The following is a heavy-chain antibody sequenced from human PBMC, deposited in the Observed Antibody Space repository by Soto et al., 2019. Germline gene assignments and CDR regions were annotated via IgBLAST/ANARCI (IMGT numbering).Heavy chain of an antibody. D-gene: IGHD6-19*01. CDR2: ISSSGSTI. J-gene: IGHJ5*02. CDR3: ARGGSESSAWYPWFDP. Sequence: QVQLLESGGALVKPGGSLRLSCGASGFKFSDYYMSWISQAPGKGLEWVSYISSSGSTIHYAESVKGRFTNSRDNANNSLFLQMNSLKDEDTAVYFCARGGSESSAWYPWFDPWGQGTLVTVSS. CDR1: GFKFSDYY. V-gene: IGHV3-11*01.